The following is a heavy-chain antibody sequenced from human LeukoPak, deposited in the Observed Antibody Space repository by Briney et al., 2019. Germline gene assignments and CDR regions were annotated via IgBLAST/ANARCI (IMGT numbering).Heavy chain of an antibody. CDR2: ISDSGGNT. J-gene: IGHJ4*02. Sequence: GGSLRLSCAASGFTFSTYVMSWVRLAPGKGLEWGSTISDSGGNTYYADSVKGRFTISRDNSKNTLYLQMNSLRAEDTAFYYCAKSHSVAQRGYFDFWGQGTLVTVSS. D-gene: IGHD3-10*01. CDR3: AKSHSVAQRGYFDF. CDR1: GFTFSTYV. V-gene: IGHV3-23*01.